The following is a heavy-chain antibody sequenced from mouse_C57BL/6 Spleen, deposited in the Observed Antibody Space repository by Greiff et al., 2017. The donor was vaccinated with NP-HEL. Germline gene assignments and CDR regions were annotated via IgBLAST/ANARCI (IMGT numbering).Heavy chain of an antibody. V-gene: IGHV1-53*01. CDR3: ARDGNYVGAMDY. J-gene: IGHJ4*01. D-gene: IGHD2-1*01. CDR1: GYTFTSYW. CDR2: INPSNGGT. Sequence: QVQLQQPGTELVKPGASVKLSCKASGYTFTSYWMHWVKQRPGQGLEWIGNINPSNGGTNYNEKFKSKATLTVDKSSSTAYMQLSSLTSEDAAVYYCARDGNYVGAMDYGGQGTSVTVSS.